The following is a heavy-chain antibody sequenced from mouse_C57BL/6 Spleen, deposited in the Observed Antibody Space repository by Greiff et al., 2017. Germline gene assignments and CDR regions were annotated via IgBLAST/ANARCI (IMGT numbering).Heavy chain of an antibody. CDR3: AELGRGHYAMDY. CDR2: INPSNGGT. CDR1: GYTFTSYW. V-gene: IGHV1-53*01. D-gene: IGHD4-1*01. Sequence: QVQLQQPGTELVKPGASVKLSCKASGYTFTSYWMHWVKQRPGQGLEWIGNINPSNGGTNNTEKFKSKATLTVDKSSSTAYMQLSSLTSEDSAVYYCAELGRGHYAMDYWGQGTSVTVSS. J-gene: IGHJ4*01.